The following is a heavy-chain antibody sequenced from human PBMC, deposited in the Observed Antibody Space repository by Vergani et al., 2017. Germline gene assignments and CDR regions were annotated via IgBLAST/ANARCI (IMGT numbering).Heavy chain of an antibody. V-gene: IGHV4-34*01. D-gene: IGHD5-18*01. J-gene: IGHJ6*03. CDR2: INHSGST. CDR1: GGSFSGYY. CDR3: AREAGQLWPTYYYYYYMDV. Sequence: QVQLQQWGAGLLKPSETLSLTCAVYGGSFSGYYWNWIRQPPGKGLEWIGEINHSGSTNYNPSLKSRVTISVDTSKNQFSLKLSSVTAADTAVYYCAREAGQLWPTYYYYYYMDVWGKGTTVTVSS.